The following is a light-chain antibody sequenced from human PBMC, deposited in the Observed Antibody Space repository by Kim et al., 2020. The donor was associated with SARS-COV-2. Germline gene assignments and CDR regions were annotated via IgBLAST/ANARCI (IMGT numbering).Light chain of an antibody. J-gene: IGLJ2*01. CDR3: NSRDSSGNHVV. V-gene: IGLV3-19*01. CDR1: SLRSYY. Sequence: ALGQAVRITCQGDSLRSYYASWYQQRPGQAPVLVIYGKNNRPSGIPDRFSGSSSGNTASLTITGAQAEDEADYYCNSRDSSGNHVVFGGGTQLTVL. CDR2: GKN.